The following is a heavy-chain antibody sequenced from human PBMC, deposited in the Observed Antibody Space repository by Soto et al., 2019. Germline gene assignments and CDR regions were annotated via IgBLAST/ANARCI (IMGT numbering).Heavy chain of an antibody. CDR3: ARSEMTYNWND. Sequence: GSLLLSCAASGFTFRGDAMSWVRQAPGKGLEWVSSISGSGEMTHYADSVKGRFTISRDNAKNTLYLQMESLRAEDTALYYCARSEMTYNWNDWGQGALVTVSS. D-gene: IGHD1-20*01. CDR1: GFTFRGDA. CDR2: ISGSGEMT. J-gene: IGHJ4*02. V-gene: IGHV3-23*01.